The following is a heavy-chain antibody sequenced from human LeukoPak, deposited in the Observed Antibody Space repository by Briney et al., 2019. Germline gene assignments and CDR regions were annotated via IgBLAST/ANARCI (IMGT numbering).Heavy chain of an antibody. CDR1: GGSISSYY. Sequence: SETLSLTCTVSGGSISSYYWSWIRQPPGKGLEWIGYIYYSGSTNYNPSLKSRVTISVDTSKNQFSLKLSSVTAADTAVYYCARDRSIAARQNPPNSYYYYYYMDVWGKGTTVTVSS. V-gene: IGHV4-59*01. J-gene: IGHJ6*03. CDR2: IYYSGST. D-gene: IGHD6-6*01. CDR3: ARDRSIAARQNPPNSYYYYYYMDV.